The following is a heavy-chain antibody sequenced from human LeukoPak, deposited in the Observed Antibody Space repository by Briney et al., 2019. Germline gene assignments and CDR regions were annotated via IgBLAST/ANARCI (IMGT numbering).Heavy chain of an antibody. J-gene: IGHJ4*02. Sequence: ASVKLSCKASGYSFTSYYIHWVRQAPGQGLELMGIINPSGGNTNYAQKLQGRVTMTRDTSTSTVYVELNSLRAEDTAVYYCASSNSSEYDIYHFDYWGQGTLVTVSS. D-gene: IGHD3-9*01. CDR3: ASSNSSEYDIYHFDY. CDR1: GYSFTSYY. V-gene: IGHV1-46*04. CDR2: INPSGGNT.